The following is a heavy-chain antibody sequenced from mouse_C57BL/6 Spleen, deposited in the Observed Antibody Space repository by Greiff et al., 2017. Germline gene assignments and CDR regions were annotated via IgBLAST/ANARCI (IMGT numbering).Heavy chain of an antibody. D-gene: IGHD2-5*01. J-gene: IGHJ4*01. CDR2: IRNKANNHAT. Sequence: DVKLVESGGGLVQPGGSMKLSCAASGFTFSDAWMDWVRQSPEKGLEWVAEIRNKANNHATYYAESVKGRFTISRDDSKSSVYLQMNSLRAEDTGIYYCLYYSNYDYAIDYWGQGTSVTVSS. V-gene: IGHV6-6*01. CDR3: LYYSNYDYAIDY. CDR1: GFTFSDAW.